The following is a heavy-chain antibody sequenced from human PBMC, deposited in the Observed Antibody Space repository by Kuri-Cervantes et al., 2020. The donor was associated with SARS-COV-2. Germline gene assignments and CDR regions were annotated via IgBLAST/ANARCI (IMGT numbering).Heavy chain of an antibody. CDR2: IGTGGDT. Sequence: GGSLRLSCAASGFAFSSYVLHWVRRAPGKGPEWVSAIGTGGDTYYADSVMGRFTISRDNAKKSLYLQMNSLIAEDTAVYYCAKEYYDILTGRTNPFDYWGQGTLVTVSS. CDR3: AKEYYDILTGRTNPFDY. CDR1: GFAFSSYV. D-gene: IGHD3-9*01. V-gene: IGHV3-47*02. J-gene: IGHJ4*02.